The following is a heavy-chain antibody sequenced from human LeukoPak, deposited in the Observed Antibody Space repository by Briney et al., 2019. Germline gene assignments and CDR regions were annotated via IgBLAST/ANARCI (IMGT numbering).Heavy chain of an antibody. J-gene: IGHJ3*02. CDR1: GYTFTSYY. Sequence: ASVKVSCKASGYTFTSYYMHWVRQAPGQGLEWMGIINPSGGSTSYAQKFQGRVTMTRDMSTSTVYMELSSLRSEDTAVYYCARAQTVTTYNDAFDIWGQGTMVTVSS. D-gene: IGHD4-17*01. CDR3: ARAQTVTTYNDAFDI. V-gene: IGHV1-46*01. CDR2: INPSGGST.